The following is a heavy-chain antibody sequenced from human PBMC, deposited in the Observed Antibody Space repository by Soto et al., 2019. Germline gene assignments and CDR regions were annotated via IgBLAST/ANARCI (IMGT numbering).Heavy chain of an antibody. J-gene: IGHJ6*02. CDR2: IYHSGST. CDR3: AASIFYYGMDV. CDR1: GYSISSGYY. V-gene: IGHV4-38-2*01. Sequence: SETLSLTCAVSGYSISSGYYWGWIRQPPGKGLEWIGSIYHSGSTHYSPSLRSRVTISADTSKNQFSLRLSSVTAADTAIYYCAASIFYYGMDVWGQGTTVTVSS.